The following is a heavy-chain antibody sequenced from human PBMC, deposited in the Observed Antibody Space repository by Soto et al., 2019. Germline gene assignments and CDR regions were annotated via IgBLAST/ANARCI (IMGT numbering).Heavy chain of an antibody. CDR2: IYDSGSS. J-gene: IGHJ4*02. V-gene: IGHV4-59*01. Sequence: SETLALTYTVSAGSISRFHWSWIRQTPGKGLEWIGYIYDSGSSYYNPSLKSRVTLSLDTSKNQFSLKLTSVTAADAAVYYCASYSSGLYPFFDNWGQGTLVTVS. D-gene: IGHD3-10*01. CDR3: ASYSSGLYPFFDN. CDR1: AGSISRFH.